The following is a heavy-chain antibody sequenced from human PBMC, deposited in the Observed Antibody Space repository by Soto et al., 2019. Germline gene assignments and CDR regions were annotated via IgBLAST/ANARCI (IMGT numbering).Heavy chain of an antibody. CDR1: GGTFKKFA. J-gene: IGHJ6*02. D-gene: IGHD1-26*01. CDR3: ARGGKFHSEDLWEASYSHGLDV. V-gene: IGHV1-69*01. CDR2: TLPFLGSS. Sequence: QVQLVQSGPEVKKLGSSVKVSCEASGGTFKKFAISWVRQAPGQGLEWMGGTLPFLGSSKYPQKFQGRVTIAADESATTTYMELTGLTSEDTAVYYCARGGKFHSEDLWEASYSHGLDVWGQGTTVTVSS.